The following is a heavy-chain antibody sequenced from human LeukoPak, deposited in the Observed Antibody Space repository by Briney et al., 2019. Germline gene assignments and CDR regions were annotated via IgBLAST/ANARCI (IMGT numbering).Heavy chain of an antibody. CDR1: GGSFSGYY. J-gene: IGHJ1*01. D-gene: IGHD3-22*01. Sequence: SETLSLTCAVYGGSFSGYYWSWIRQPPGKGLEWIGEINHSGSTNYNPSLKSRVTISVDTSKNQFSLKLSSVTAADTAVYYCARVGRTYYYDSSGYYYGDFQHWGQGTLVTVSS. CDR3: ARVGRTYYYDSSGYYYGDFQH. CDR2: INHSGST. V-gene: IGHV4-34*01.